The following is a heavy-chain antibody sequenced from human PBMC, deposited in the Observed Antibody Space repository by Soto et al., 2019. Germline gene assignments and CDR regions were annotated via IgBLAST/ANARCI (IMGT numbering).Heavy chain of an antibody. CDR2: ISGSSRYT. D-gene: IGHD4-17*01. CDR3: ARPTVIGVFRAFDI. Sequence: TGGSLRLSCAASGFTFSSYGMSWVRQAPGKGLEWVSTISGSSRYTYYADSVKGRFTISRDNAKNSLYLQMNSLRAEDTAVYYCARPTVIGVFRAFDIWGQGTMVTVSS. V-gene: IGHV3-21*01. CDR1: GFTFSSYG. J-gene: IGHJ3*02.